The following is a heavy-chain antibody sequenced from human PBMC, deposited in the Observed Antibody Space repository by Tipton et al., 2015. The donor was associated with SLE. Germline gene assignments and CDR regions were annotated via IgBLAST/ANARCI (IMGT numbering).Heavy chain of an antibody. J-gene: IGHJ3*02. V-gene: IGHV3-30*02. Sequence: SLRLSCAASGFTFSTYGMHWVRQAPGKGLEWVAFIRYDGSNKYYADSVKGRFTISRDNSKNTLFLQMNSLRAEDTAVYYCASYSSPRAGGAFDIWGQGTMVTVSS. CDR2: IRYDGSNK. CDR3: ASYSSPRAGGAFDI. D-gene: IGHD6-13*01. CDR1: GFTFSTYG.